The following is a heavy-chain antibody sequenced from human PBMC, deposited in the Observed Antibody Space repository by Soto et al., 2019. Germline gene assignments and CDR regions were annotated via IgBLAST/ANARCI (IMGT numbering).Heavy chain of an antibody. CDR1: GFTVSSNY. D-gene: IGHD6-19*01. J-gene: IGHJ3*02. CDR2: IYSGGST. V-gene: IGHV3-66*01. CDR3: ARDPGSSGWYEGAFDI. Sequence: GGSLRLSCAASGFTVSSNYMSWVRQAPGKGLEWVSVIYSGGSTYYADSVKGRFTISRDNSKNTLYLQMNSLRAEETAVYYCARDPGSSGWYEGAFDIWGQGTMVTVSS.